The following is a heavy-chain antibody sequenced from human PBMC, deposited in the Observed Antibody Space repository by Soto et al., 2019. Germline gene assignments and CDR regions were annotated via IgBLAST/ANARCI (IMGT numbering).Heavy chain of an antibody. D-gene: IGHD3-10*01. CDR3: ARDSGCGSGNSVNHYLDY. Sequence: GGSLRLSCAASGFNFHRYWMSWVRQAPGKGLEWLATIKTDASEKKYVDSVKGRFTVSRDNAKNSVYLQMDSLRSEDTAVYYCARDSGCGSGNSVNHYLDYWGHGTLVTVSS. CDR1: GFNFHRYW. CDR2: IKTDASEK. J-gene: IGHJ4*01. V-gene: IGHV3-7*01.